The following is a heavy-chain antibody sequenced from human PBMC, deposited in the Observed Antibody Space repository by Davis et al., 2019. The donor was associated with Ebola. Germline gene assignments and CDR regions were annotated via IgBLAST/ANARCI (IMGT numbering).Heavy chain of an antibody. V-gene: IGHV4-34*01. CDR2: INHSGST. CDR3: ARGRAGVVVPAARYYYGMDV. D-gene: IGHD2-2*01. CDR1: GGSFSGYY. Sequence: SETLSLTCAVYGGSFSGYYWSWIRQPPGKGLEWIGEINHSGSTNYNPSLKSRVTISLDASKNQFSLKLSSVTAADTAVYYSARGRAGVVVPAARYYYGMDVWGQGTTVTVSS. J-gene: IGHJ6*02.